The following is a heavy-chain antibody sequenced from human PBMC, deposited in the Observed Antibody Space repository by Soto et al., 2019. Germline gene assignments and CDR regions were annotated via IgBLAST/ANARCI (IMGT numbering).Heavy chain of an antibody. D-gene: IGHD4-17*01. J-gene: IGHJ4*02. Sequence: EVQVLESGGGLVQPGGSLRLSCAASGFTFSSYAMSWVRQAPGQGLEWVSAISGSGSNPYYADSVKGRFTLSRDNSKNTLDLQMNSLRAEDTALYYCATTASMTIRDGFDHWGQGTLVTVSS. CDR1: GFTFSSYA. V-gene: IGHV3-23*01. CDR3: ATTASMTIRDGFDH. CDR2: ISGSGSNP.